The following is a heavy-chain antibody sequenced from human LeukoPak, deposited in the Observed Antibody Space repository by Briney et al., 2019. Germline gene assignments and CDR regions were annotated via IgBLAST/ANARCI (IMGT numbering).Heavy chain of an antibody. V-gene: IGHV3-30*03. CDR2: ISYDESKI. D-gene: IGHD6-25*01. J-gene: IGHJ1*01. CDR1: GFSFANYA. CDR3: ARRPVAAEYFQH. Sequence: GGSLRLSCTGSGFSFANYAMHWVRQAPGEGLEWVAVISYDESKIYYADSVKGRFTISRDLSTNTLYLQMNSLTTEDTAMYFCARRPVAAEYFQHWGQGTLVTVSS.